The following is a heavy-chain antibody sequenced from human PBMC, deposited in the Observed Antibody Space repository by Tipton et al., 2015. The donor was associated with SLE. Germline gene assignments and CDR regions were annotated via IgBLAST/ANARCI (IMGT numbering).Heavy chain of an antibody. CDR1: GFTFSSYG. CDR2: ISSDGTNK. D-gene: IGHD4-23*01. Sequence: SLRLSCAASGFTFSSYGMHWVRQAPGKGLEWVALISSDGTNKYYEDSVKGRFTISRDNSKNTLYLQMNSLGAEDTAVYYCAKQDLRWDYYYYYMDVWGEGTTVTVSS. V-gene: IGHV3-30*18. CDR3: AKQDLRWDYYYYYMDV. J-gene: IGHJ6*03.